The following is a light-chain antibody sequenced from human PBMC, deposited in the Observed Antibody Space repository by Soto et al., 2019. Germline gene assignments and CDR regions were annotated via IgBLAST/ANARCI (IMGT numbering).Light chain of an antibody. Sequence: SSELTQPPSVSVSPGQTASITCSGDKVGDKYACWYQQKPGQSPVLVIYQDSKRPSGIPERFSSSNSGNTATLTIIGTQAMDEADYYCQAWDSSTVVFGGGTKLTVL. CDR1: KVGDKY. CDR2: QDS. V-gene: IGLV3-1*01. CDR3: QAWDSSTVV. J-gene: IGLJ2*01.